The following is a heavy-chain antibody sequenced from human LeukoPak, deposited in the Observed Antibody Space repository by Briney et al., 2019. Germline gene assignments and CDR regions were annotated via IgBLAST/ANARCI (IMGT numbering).Heavy chain of an antibody. CDR1: GFTFSSYS. Sequence: QPGGSLRLSCAASGFTFSSYSLNWVRQAPGKGLEWVSYISSSSSTIYYADSVKGRFTISRDNAKNSLYLQMNSLRVEDTAVYYCARGGGRGWYVLNSYDYWGQGTLVTVSS. CDR2: ISSSSSTI. J-gene: IGHJ4*02. CDR3: ARGGGRGWYVLNSYDY. D-gene: IGHD6-19*01. V-gene: IGHV3-48*01.